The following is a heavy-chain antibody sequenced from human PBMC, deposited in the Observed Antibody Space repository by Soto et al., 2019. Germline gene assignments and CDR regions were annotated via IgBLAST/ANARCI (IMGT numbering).Heavy chain of an antibody. J-gene: IGHJ6*03. Sequence: ASVKVSCKASGYTFTGYYMHWVRQAPGQGLEWMGWINPNSGGTNYAQKFQGWVTMTRDTSISTAYMELRSLRSDDTAVYYCARVYIFGTSWGTVYDLYTDVWGKCTT. CDR1: GYTFTGYY. CDR2: INPNSGGT. CDR3: ARVYIFGTSWGTVYDLYTDV. V-gene: IGHV1-2*04. D-gene: IGHD1-7*01.